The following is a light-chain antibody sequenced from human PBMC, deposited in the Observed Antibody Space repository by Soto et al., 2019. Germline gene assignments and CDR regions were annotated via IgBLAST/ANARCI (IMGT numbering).Light chain of an antibody. CDR3: KQYGSSGK. Sequence: EIVLTQSPATLSVSPGERSTLSCRASQSVSSNLAWYQQKPGQAPRLLIYGASNRATGIPDRFSGSGSGTDFTLTISRLEPEDFAVYYCKQYGSSGKFGQGTKGDIK. CDR1: QSVSSN. CDR2: GAS. V-gene: IGKV3-20*01. J-gene: IGKJ1*01.